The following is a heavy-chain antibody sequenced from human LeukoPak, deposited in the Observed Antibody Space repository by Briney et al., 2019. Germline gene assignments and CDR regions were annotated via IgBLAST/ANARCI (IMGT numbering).Heavy chain of an antibody. CDR2: IKQDGSEK. Sequence: GGSLRLSCAASGFTFSSYWMSWVRQAPGKGLEWVANIKQDGSEKYYVDSVKGRFTISRDNAKNSLYLQMNSLRAEDTAVYYCAKDADYYYDSSGYYCDYWGQGTLVTVSS. CDR3: AKDADYYYDSSGYYCDY. J-gene: IGHJ4*02. V-gene: IGHV3-7*01. CDR1: GFTFSSYW. D-gene: IGHD3-22*01.